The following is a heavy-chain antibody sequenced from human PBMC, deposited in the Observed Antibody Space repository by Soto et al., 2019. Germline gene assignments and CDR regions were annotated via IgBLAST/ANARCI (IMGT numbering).Heavy chain of an antibody. CDR3: AHTPTVTSQYYYYYMDV. J-gene: IGHJ6*03. D-gene: IGHD4-4*01. CDR1: GFSLSTSGVG. Sequence: SGPTLVNPTQTLTLTCTFSGFSLSTSGVGVGWNRQPPGKALEWLALIYWDDDKRYSPSLKSRLTITKDTSKNQVVLTMTNMDPVDTATYYCAHTPTVTSQYYYYYMDVWGKGTTVTVSS. CDR2: IYWDDDK. V-gene: IGHV2-5*02.